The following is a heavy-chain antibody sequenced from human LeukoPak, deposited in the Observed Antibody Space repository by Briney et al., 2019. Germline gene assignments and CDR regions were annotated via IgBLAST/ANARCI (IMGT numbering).Heavy chain of an antibody. J-gene: IGHJ6*02. CDR1: GGSFSGYY. CDR3: ARVSRDYDFWSGYYYGRGCYYYYYGMDV. CDR2: IYYSGST. V-gene: IGHV4-59*01. Sequence: KSSETLSLTCAVYGGSFSGYYWSWIRQPPGKGLEWIGYIYYSGSTNYNPSLKSRVTISVDTSKNQFSLKLSSVTAADTAVYYCARVSRDYDFWSGYYYGRGCYYYYYGMDVWGQGTTVTVSS. D-gene: IGHD3-3*01.